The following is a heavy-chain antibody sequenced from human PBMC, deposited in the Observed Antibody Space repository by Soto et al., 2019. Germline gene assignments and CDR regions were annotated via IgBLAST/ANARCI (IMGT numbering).Heavy chain of an antibody. CDR2: LVPVFGTA. J-gene: IGHJ4*02. CDR3: ARSPGVFDY. D-gene: IGHD3-10*01. CDR1: GGTFCSLA. V-gene: IGHV1-69*06. Sequence: QVQLVQSGAEVKKPGSSVKVSCKASGGTFCSLAISWVRQAPGKGLEWMGGLVPVFGTANYAQKFQDRVTITADKSTSTSYMELSSLRAEDTAVYYCARSPGVFDYWGQGTLVTVSS.